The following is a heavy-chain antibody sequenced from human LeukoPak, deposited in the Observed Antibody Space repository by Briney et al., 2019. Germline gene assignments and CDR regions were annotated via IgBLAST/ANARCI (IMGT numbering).Heavy chain of an antibody. CDR2: IYTSGST. CDR1: GGSIGSYY. J-gene: IGHJ4*02. CDR3: ARGGYYYDSSGRNFDY. D-gene: IGHD3-22*01. Sequence: SETLSLTCTVSGGSIGSYYWSWIRQPAGKGLEWIGRIYTSGSTNYNPSLKSRVTMSVDTSKNQFSLKLSSVTAADTAVYYCARGGYYYDSSGRNFDYWGQGTLVTVSS. V-gene: IGHV4-4*07.